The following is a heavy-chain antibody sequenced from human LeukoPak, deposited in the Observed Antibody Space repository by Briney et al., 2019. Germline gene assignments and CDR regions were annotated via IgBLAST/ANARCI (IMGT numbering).Heavy chain of an antibody. CDR3: ARAAGIAVAGPFDY. J-gene: IGHJ4*02. V-gene: IGHV1-69*13. CDR1: GGTFSSYA. CDR2: IIPIFGTA. D-gene: IGHD6-19*01. Sequence: SVKVSCKASGGTFSSYAISWVRQAPGQGLEWMGGIIPIFGTANYALKFLGRVTITADESTSTAYMELSSLRSEDTAVYYCARAAGIAVAGPFDYWGQGTLVTVSS.